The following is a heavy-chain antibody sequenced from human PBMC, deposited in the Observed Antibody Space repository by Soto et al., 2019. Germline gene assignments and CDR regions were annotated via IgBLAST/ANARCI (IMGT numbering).Heavy chain of an antibody. Sequence: GESLKISCKGSGYTFTDYWIGWVRQLPGKGLEWMGIIYPGDSDTRYSPSFQGHVTITVDKSTNTAYLQWNTLRASDTAMYYCAIQISNVRYYYYAMDCWGQGTTVTVSS. V-gene: IGHV5-51*01. CDR3: AIQISNVRYYYYAMDC. CDR2: IYPGDSDT. D-gene: IGHD2-2*01. CDR1: GYTFTDYW. J-gene: IGHJ6*02.